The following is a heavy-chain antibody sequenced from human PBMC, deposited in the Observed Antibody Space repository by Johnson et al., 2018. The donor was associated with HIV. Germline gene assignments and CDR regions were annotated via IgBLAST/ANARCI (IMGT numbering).Heavy chain of an antibody. J-gene: IGHJ3*02. CDR1: GFSVSSNY. V-gene: IGHV3-66*01. CDR3: ARVVVITYHDAFDI. CDR2: IYSGGNT. Sequence: MLLVESGGGLVQPGGSLRLSCSASGFSVSSNYMTWVRQAPGKGLEWVSVIYSGGNTYYADSVKGRFSISRDNSKNTVYLQMNSLRAEDTAVYYCARVVVITYHDAFDIWGQGTMVTVSS. D-gene: IGHD3-22*01.